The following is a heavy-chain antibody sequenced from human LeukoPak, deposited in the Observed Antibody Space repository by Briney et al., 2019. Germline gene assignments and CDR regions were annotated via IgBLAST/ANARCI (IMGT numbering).Heavy chain of an antibody. CDR2: ISYSGNT. J-gene: IGHJ3*01. CDR3: AKNYYDKNGVMVDDAFDV. Sequence: SGPTLVKPSGTLSLTCTVSGYSISSGYYWGWIRQPPGKGLEWIGTISYSGNTYCTPSLKSRVTISRDTSKNQFSLKLTSVTAADTAVYFCAKNYYDKNGVMVDDAFDVWGQGTMVTVSS. CDR1: GYSISSGYY. D-gene: IGHD3-22*01. V-gene: IGHV4-38-2*02.